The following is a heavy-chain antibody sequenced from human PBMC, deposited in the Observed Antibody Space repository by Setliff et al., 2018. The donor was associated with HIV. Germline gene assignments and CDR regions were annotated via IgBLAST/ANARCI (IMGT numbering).Heavy chain of an antibody. CDR1: GYTFTNYA. CDR2: INAGNDNT. D-gene: IGHD1-20*01. CDR3: AGGGRRYNWNDALPSDI. V-gene: IGHV1-3*01. J-gene: IGHJ3*02. Sequence: ASVKVSCKASGYTFTNYAMHWVRQAPGQRLEWMGWINAGNDNTKYSHKFQGRVTITRDKSTSTAYMELSSLRSEDTAVYYCAGGGRRYNWNDALPSDIWGQGTMVTVSS.